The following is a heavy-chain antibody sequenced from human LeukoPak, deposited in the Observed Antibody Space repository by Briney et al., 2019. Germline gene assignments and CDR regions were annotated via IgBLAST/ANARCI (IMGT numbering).Heavy chain of an antibody. CDR1: GFTFDDYA. CDR2: ISGGGGST. V-gene: IGHV3-43*02. CDR3: AKAVFGDCSGGSCYSNWFDP. J-gene: IGHJ5*02. Sequence: TGGSLRLSCAASGFTFDDYAMHWVRQAPGKGLEWVSLISGGGGSTYYADSVKGRFTISRDNSKNSLYLQMNSLRTEDTALYYCAKAVFGDCSGGSCYSNWFDPWGQGTLSPSPQ. D-gene: IGHD2-15*01.